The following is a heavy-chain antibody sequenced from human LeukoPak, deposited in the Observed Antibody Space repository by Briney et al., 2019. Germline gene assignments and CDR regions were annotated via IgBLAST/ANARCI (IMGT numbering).Heavy chain of an antibody. CDR2: ITSDGSST. CDR3: ARQESLAFDI. V-gene: IGHV3-74*01. J-gene: IGHJ3*02. Sequence: GGSLRLSCAASGFTFSSYWMHWVRQAPGEGLVWVSRITSDGSSTSYADSVKGRFTISRDNAKDTLYLQMNSVRAEDTAVYYCARQESLAFDIWGQGTMVTVSS. CDR1: GFTFSSYW.